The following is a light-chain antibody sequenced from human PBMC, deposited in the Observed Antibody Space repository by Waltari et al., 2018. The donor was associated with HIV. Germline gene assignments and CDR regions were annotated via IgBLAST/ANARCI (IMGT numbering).Light chain of an antibody. Sequence: QSVLTQPPSVSGAPGQRVTISCTGSSSNIGAGYDVHWYQQLPGTAPNLLIYGNCNRPSGVPDRFAGSKSGTSASLAITGLQAEDEADYYCQSYDSSLALFGTGTKVTVL. V-gene: IGLV1-40*01. J-gene: IGLJ1*01. CDR3: QSYDSSLAL. CDR1: SSNIGAGYD. CDR2: GNC.